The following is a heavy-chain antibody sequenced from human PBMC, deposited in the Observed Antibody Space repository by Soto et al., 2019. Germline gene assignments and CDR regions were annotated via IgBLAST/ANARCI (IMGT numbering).Heavy chain of an antibody. D-gene: IGHD3-22*01. CDR2: IYDSGST. Sequence: SETLSLTCTVSGGSIRGGDNYWSWIRQPPGKGLEWIGNIYDSGSTYYNPSLKSRVTISVDTSKNQFSLKLSSVTAADTAVYYCARGSPYYDSSHYYSSPFDYWGQGTLVTVSS. J-gene: IGHJ4*02. CDR1: GGSIRGGDNY. CDR3: ARGSPYYDSSHYYSSPFDY. V-gene: IGHV4-30-4*01.